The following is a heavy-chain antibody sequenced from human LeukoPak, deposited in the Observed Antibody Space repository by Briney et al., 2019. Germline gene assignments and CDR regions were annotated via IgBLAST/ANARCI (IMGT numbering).Heavy chain of an antibody. V-gene: IGHV2-5*02. CDR2: IYWDDDK. Sequence: KESGPTLVQPTQTLTLTCTFSGFSLSTTGVGVGWVRQPPGKALEWLALIYWDDDKRYWPSLKSRLTITKDTSKNQALLTVTNMDPVDTGTYYCAHDRSRWVNDAFDIWGQGTLVTVSS. CDR1: GFSLSTTGVG. CDR3: AHDRSRWVNDAFDI. D-gene: IGHD3-22*01. J-gene: IGHJ3*02.